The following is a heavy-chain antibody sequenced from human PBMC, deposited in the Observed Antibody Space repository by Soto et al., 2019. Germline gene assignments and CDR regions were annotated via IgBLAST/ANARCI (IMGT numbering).Heavy chain of an antibody. Sequence: GGSLRLSCAASGFTFSSYGMHWVRQAPGKGLEWVAVIWYDGSNKYYADSVKGRFTISRGNSKNTLYLQMNSLRAEDTAVYYCARENYDILTGYYMRRWFDPWGQGTLVTVSS. V-gene: IGHV3-33*01. J-gene: IGHJ5*02. CDR3: ARENYDILTGYYMRRWFDP. CDR1: GFTFSSYG. D-gene: IGHD3-9*01. CDR2: IWYDGSNK.